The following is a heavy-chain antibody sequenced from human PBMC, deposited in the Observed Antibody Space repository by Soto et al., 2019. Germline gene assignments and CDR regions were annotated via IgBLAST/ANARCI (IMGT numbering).Heavy chain of an antibody. Sequence: ASVKVSCKASGYTFTSYDINWVRQATGQGLEWMGWMNPNSGNTGYAQKFQGRVTMTRNTSISTAYMELSSLRSEDTAVYYCARKRMYYDILNGSAYYYYGMDVWGQGTTVTVSS. V-gene: IGHV1-8*01. D-gene: IGHD3-9*01. J-gene: IGHJ6*02. CDR1: GYTFTSYD. CDR2: MNPNSGNT. CDR3: ARKRMYYDILNGSAYYYYGMDV.